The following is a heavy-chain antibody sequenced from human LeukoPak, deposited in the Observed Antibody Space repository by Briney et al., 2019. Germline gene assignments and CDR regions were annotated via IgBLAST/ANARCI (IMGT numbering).Heavy chain of an antibody. V-gene: IGHV1-24*01. CDR1: GYTLTELS. D-gene: IGHD3-3*01. Sequence: GASVKVSCKVSGYTLTELSMRWVRQAPGKGLEWMGGFDPEDGETIYAQKFQGRVTMTRNTSISTAYMELSSLRSEDTAVYYCARAYYDFWSGYSAYYFDYWGQGTLVTVSS. J-gene: IGHJ4*02. CDR2: FDPEDGET. CDR3: ARAYYDFWSGYSAYYFDY.